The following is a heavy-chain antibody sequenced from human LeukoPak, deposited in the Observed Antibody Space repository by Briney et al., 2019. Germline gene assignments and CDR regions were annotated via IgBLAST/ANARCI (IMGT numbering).Heavy chain of an antibody. CDR3: AKDASSRDSSDYYFDY. CDR2: ISGSGGRT. Sequence: PWGSLRLSCAASGFTFSSYAMNWVRQAPGKGLEWVSGISGSGGRTDYADSVKGRFTISRDNSKNTLYLQMKSLRAEDTAVYYCAKDASSRDSSDYYFDYWGQGTLVTVSS. D-gene: IGHD3-22*01. V-gene: IGHV3-23*01. CDR1: GFTFSSYA. J-gene: IGHJ4*02.